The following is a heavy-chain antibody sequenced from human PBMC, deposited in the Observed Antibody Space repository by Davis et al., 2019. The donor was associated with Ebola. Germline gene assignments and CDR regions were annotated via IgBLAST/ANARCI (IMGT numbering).Heavy chain of an antibody. CDR2: IKTKSNGETT. CDR3: TTDPEIMLTFGGVIVSGGP. J-gene: IGHJ5*02. CDR1: GFKFIDAW. D-gene: IGHD3-16*02. Sequence: GESLKISCAASGFKFIDAWMSWVRQAPGKGLEWVGRIKTKSNGETTDYAAPVRGRFTIPRDDSNKNLYLEMNSLKSEDTAVYYCTTDPEIMLTFGGVIVSGGPWGRGTLVTVSS. V-gene: IGHV3-15*01.